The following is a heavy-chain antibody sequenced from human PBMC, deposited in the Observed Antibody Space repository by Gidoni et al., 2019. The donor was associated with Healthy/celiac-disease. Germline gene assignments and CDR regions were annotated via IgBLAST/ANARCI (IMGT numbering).Heavy chain of an antibody. CDR2: IYPGDSDT. CDR1: GYSFTSYW. CDR3: ARHKPPSFYCTSHGYPLDY. D-gene: IGHD2-2*01. Sequence: EVQLVQSGAEVKKPGESLKISCKGSGYSFTSYWIGWVRQMPGKGLEWMGIIYPGDSDTRYSPSFQGQVTISADKSISTAYLQWSSLKASDTAMYYCARHKPPSFYCTSHGYPLDYWGQGTLVTVSS. J-gene: IGHJ4*02. V-gene: IGHV5-51*01.